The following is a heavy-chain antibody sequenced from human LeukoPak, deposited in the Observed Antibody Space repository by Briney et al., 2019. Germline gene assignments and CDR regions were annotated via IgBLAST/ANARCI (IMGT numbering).Heavy chain of an antibody. Sequence: KPGGSLRLSCAASAFPFSTYSMNWVRQAPGKGLEWVSSISSGSGIIFYADSVKGRFTISRDNAESSLYLQMNCLRAEDTAVYFCARGGTGATRDDTFDIWGQGAMVTVSS. V-gene: IGHV3-21*01. CDR2: ISSGSGII. CDR3: ARGGTGATRDDTFDI. CDR1: AFPFSTYS. J-gene: IGHJ3*02. D-gene: IGHD1-7*01.